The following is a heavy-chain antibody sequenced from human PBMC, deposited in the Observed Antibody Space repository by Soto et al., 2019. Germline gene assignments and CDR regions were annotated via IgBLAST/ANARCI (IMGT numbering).Heavy chain of an antibody. Sequence: SETLSLTCTVSGGSISSGGYYWSWIRQHPGKGLEWIGYIYYSGSTYYNPSLKSRVTISVDTSKNQFSLKLSSVTAADTAVYYCARVAATVTTFHYYYYMDVWGKGTTVTVSS. J-gene: IGHJ6*03. CDR1: GGSISSGGYY. CDR2: IYYSGST. D-gene: IGHD4-4*01. CDR3: ARVAATVTTFHYYYYMDV. V-gene: IGHV4-31*03.